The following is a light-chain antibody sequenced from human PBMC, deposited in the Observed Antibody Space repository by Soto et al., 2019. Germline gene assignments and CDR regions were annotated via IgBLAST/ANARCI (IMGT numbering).Light chain of an antibody. CDR2: DAS. CDR1: QSVSSY. Sequence: EIVLTQSPATLSLSPGERATLCCRASQSVSSYLAWYQQKPGQTPRLLIYDASNRATGIPARFSGSGSGTDFTLTISSLEPEDFAVYYCQQRSSWPRTFGQGTKLEFK. J-gene: IGKJ2*01. CDR3: QQRSSWPRT. V-gene: IGKV3-11*01.